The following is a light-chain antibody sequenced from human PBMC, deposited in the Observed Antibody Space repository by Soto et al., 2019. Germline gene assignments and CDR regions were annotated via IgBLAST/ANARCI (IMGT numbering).Light chain of an antibody. CDR2: EVT. CDR3: GSYSSLETPFV. CDR1: STDGGGCNY. Sequence: QSVLAQPSSVSGSPGQAITISCTGTSTDGGGCNYVSWYQHHSGKAPKLLICEVTNSPSGISDRLSGSKSVNPASLTISALQAHDESAYYCGSYSSLETPFVFRTGTKAPVL. J-gene: IGLJ1*01. V-gene: IGLV2-14*01.